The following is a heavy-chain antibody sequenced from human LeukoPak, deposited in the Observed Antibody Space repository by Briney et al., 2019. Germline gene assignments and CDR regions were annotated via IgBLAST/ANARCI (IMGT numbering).Heavy chain of an antibody. CDR2: IYYSGST. J-gene: IGHJ4*02. CDR3: ARHTGTYYYDSSGYYYPFGY. V-gene: IGHV4-39*01. CDR1: GGSISSSSYY. D-gene: IGHD3-22*01. Sequence: TSETLSLTCTVSGGSISSSSYYWGWLRQPPGKGLEWIGSIYYSGSTYYNPSLKSRVTISVDTSKNQFSLKLSSVTAADTAVYYCARHTGTYYYDSSGYYYPFGYWGQGTLVTVSS.